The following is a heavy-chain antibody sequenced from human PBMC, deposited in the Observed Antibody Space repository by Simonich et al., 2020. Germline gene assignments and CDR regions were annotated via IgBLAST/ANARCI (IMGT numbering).Heavy chain of an antibody. CDR1: GYTFTGYY. V-gene: IGHV1-2*06. Sequence: QVQLVQSGAEVKKPGASVKVSCKASGYTFTGYYMHWVRQAPGQGLEWMGRINPNSGGTNYAQKLQGRVTMTRDTSISTAYMELSRLRSDDTAVYYCARDGGNCSGSSCYWYFDLWGRGTLVTVSS. J-gene: IGHJ2*01. CDR2: INPNSGGT. CDR3: ARDGGNCSGSSCYWYFDL. D-gene: IGHD2-15*01.